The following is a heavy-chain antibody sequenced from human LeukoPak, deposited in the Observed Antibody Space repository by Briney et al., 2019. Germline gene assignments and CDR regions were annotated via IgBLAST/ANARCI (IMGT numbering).Heavy chain of an antibody. Sequence: ASVKVSCKVSGYTLTELSMHWVRQAPGKGLEWMGGFDPEDGETIYAQKFQGRVTMTEDTSTDTAYMELSSLRSEDTAVYYCATAETVTMVRGVIITTNWYFDLWGRGTLVTVSS. CDR2: FDPEDGET. V-gene: IGHV1-24*01. CDR3: ATAETVTMVRGVIITTNWYFDL. J-gene: IGHJ2*01. CDR1: GYTLTELS. D-gene: IGHD3-10*01.